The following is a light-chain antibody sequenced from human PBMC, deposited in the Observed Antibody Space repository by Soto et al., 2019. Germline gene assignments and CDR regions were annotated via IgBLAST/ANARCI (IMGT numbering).Light chain of an antibody. Sequence: EIVLTQSPATLSLSPGERATLSCRASQSVSSYLAWYQQKPGQAPRLLFYDVSNRATGIPVRFSGSGSGTDFTLTISSLELEDFAVYYCQQRSNLITFGQGTRLEIK. V-gene: IGKV3-11*01. J-gene: IGKJ5*01. CDR3: QQRSNLIT. CDR2: DVS. CDR1: QSVSSY.